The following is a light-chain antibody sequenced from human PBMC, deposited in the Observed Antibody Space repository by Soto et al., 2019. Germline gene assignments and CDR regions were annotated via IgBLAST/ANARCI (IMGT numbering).Light chain of an antibody. J-gene: IGLJ2*01. CDR2: SNN. CDR3: AAWDDSLTGVE. Sequence: QSVLTQPPSASGTPGQRVTISCSGSSSNIGSSTVNWYQHLPGTAPKLLIYSNNARSSGVPDRFSGSKSGTSASLAISGLQSEDEADYYCAAWDDSLTGVEFGGGTKLTVL. CDR1: SSNIGSST. V-gene: IGLV1-44*01.